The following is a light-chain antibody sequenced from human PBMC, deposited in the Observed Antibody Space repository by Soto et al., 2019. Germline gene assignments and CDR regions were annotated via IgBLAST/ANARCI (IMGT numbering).Light chain of an antibody. CDR1: SGDVGGYNY. CDR2: EGS. Sequence: QSALSQPRSVSGSPGQSVTISCTGTSGDVGGYNYVSWYQQNPGKAPKLMVYEGSKRPSGVSNRFSGSKSGNTASLTISGLQAEDEADYYCCSYAGSSPYVFGTGTKVTVL. V-gene: IGLV2-23*01. J-gene: IGLJ1*01. CDR3: CSYAGSSPYV.